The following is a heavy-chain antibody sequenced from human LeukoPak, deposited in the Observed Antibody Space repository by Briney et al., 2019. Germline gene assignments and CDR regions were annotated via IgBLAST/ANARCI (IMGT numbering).Heavy chain of an antibody. J-gene: IGHJ4*02. Sequence: GGSLRLSCAASGFTFDDYAMHWVRQAPGKGLEWVSGISWNSGSIGYADSVRGRFTISRDNAKSSLYLQMNSLRAEDTALYYCAKGIAYSSSSGYDSWGQGTLVAVSS. CDR1: GFTFDDYA. CDR3: AKGIAYSSSSGYDS. V-gene: IGHV3-9*01. CDR2: ISWNSGSI. D-gene: IGHD6-6*01.